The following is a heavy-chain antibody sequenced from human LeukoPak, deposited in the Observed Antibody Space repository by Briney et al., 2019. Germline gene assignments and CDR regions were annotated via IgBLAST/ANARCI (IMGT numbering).Heavy chain of an antibody. CDR2: IWSGSTNK. Sequence: GGSLRPSCAASGFTFSTYAMHWVRQAPGKGLEWVAVIWSGSTNKYYADSVRGRFTISRDNSKNTLYLQMGSLRAEDTAMYYCARDRLTTVTTFHFDYWGQGTLVTVSS. CDR3: ARDRLTTVTTFHFDY. V-gene: IGHV3-33*01. J-gene: IGHJ4*02. CDR1: GFTFSTYA. D-gene: IGHD4-17*01.